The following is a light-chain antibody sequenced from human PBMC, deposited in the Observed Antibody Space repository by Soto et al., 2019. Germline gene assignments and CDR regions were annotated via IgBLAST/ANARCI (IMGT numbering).Light chain of an antibody. CDR3: QQYGSSPIT. CDR2: GAS. Sequence: EIVLTQSPGTLSLSPGERATLSCRASQSVNSRLAWYQHKPGQAPRLLISGASSRATGIPDRFSGSGSGTDFTLTISSLEPEDFAVYYCQQYGSSPITFGQGTRLEIK. CDR1: QSVNSR. J-gene: IGKJ5*01. V-gene: IGKV3-20*01.